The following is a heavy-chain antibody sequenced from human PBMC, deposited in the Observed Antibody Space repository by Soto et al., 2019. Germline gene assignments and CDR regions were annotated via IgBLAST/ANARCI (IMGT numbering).Heavy chain of an antibody. V-gene: IGHV4-31*03. CDR2: IHHSGST. CDR3: VRGVLS. J-gene: IGHJ1*01. D-gene: IGHD3-10*01. CDR1: GGSISSGGYY. Sequence: SETLSLTCNVSGGSISSGGYYWTWIRQHPGKGLEWIGNIHHSGSTFYNQSLKSRVSISVDTSKNQFSLKLSSVTAADTAVYFCVRGVLSWGQGTLVT.